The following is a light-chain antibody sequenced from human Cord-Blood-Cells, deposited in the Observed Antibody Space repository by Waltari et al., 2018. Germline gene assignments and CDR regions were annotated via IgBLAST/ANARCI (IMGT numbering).Light chain of an antibody. V-gene: IGKV4-1*01. CDR2: LAS. CDR3: QQYYSTPFT. J-gene: IGKJ3*01. Sequence: DIVMTQSPDSLAVSLGERATINCKSSQSVLYSSNTKNYLAWYQQKPGQPPKLLIYLASTRESGVPDRFSGSGSVTDFTLTISSLQAEDVAVYYCQQYYSTPFTFGPGTKVDIK. CDR1: QSVLYSSNTKNY.